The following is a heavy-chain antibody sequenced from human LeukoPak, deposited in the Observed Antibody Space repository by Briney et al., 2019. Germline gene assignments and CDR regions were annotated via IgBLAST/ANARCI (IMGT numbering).Heavy chain of an antibody. CDR2: ISAYNGNT. CDR1: GYTFTSYD. CDR3: ARLSGEVGFGWFDP. Sequence: GASVKVSCKASGYTFTSYDINWVRQAPGQGLEWMGWISAYNGNTNYAQKLQGRVTMTTDTSTSTAYMELRSLRPDDTAVYYCARLSGEVGFGWFDPWGQGTLVTVSS. V-gene: IGHV1-18*01. J-gene: IGHJ5*02. D-gene: IGHD7-27*01.